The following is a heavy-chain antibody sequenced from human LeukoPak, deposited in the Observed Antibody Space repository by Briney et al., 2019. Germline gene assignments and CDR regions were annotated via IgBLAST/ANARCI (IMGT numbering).Heavy chain of an antibody. D-gene: IGHD3-10*01. J-gene: IGHJ6*03. CDR1: GYTFTSYG. V-gene: IGHV1-18*01. CDR2: ISAYNGNT. CDR3: ARARSGSPAYYYYMDV. Sequence: ASVKVSCKASGYTFTSYGISWVRQAPGQGLEWMGWISAYNGNTNYAQKLQGRVTMTTDTSTSTAYMGLRSLRSDDTAVYYCARARSGSPAYYYYMDVWGKGTTVTVSS.